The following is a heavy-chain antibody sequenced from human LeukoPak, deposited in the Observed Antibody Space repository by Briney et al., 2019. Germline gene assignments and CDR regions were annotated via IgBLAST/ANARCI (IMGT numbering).Heavy chain of an antibody. V-gene: IGHV3-53*01. CDR2: IYIGGST. J-gene: IGHJ4*02. Sequence: AGSLRLACAASGFTVSSNYMSWVRHAPGTGIGWDAVIYIGGSTYYSDSVKGRFTISRDNSKITLYLQMNSLRAEDTAVYYGARGGDYSGYSNHFEYWGPRTLVTVSS. CDR1: GFTVSSNY. D-gene: IGHD4-23*01. CDR3: ARGGDYSGYSNHFEY.